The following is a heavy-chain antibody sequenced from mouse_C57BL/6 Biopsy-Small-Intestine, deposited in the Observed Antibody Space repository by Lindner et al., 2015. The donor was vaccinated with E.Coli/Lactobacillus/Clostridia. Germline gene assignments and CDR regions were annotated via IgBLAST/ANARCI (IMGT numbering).Heavy chain of an antibody. D-gene: IGHD3-3*01. V-gene: IGHV1-63*01. J-gene: IGHJ2*01. CDR2: IYPGGGYT. Sequence: VQLQESGAELVRPGTSVKMSCKAPGYTFTNYWIGWAKQRPGHGLEWIGDIYPGGGYTNYNEKFKGKATLTADKSSSTAYMQFSSLTSEDSAIYYCARGDPYFDYWGQGTTLTVSS. CDR1: GYTFTNYW. CDR3: ARGDPYFDY.